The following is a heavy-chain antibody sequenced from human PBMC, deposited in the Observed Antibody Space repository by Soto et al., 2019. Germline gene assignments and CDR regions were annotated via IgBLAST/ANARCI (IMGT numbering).Heavy chain of an antibody. J-gene: IGHJ6*02. V-gene: IGHV3-74*01. CDR1: GFTFSSYW. CDR3: ARDYYDSSGPEDYYYGMDV. Sequence: GGSLRLSCAASGFTFSSYWMHWVRQAPGKGLVWVSRINSDGSSTSYADSVKGRFTISRDNAKNTLYLQMNSLRAEDTAVYYCARDYYDSSGPEDYYYGMDVWGQGTTVTVSS. CDR2: INSDGSST. D-gene: IGHD3-22*01.